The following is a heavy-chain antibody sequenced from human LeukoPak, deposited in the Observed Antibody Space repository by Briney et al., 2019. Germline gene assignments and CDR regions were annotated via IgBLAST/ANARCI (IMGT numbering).Heavy chain of an antibody. J-gene: IGHJ5*02. CDR2: IIPIFGTA. V-gene: IGHV1-69*05. CDR1: GGTFSSYA. D-gene: IGHD2-2*01. CDR3: ARDGSTNTNWFDP. Sequence: SVKVSCKASGGTFSSYAISWVRQAPGQGLEWMGGIIPIFGTANYAQKLQGRVTMTTDTSTSTAYMELRSLRSDDTAVYYCARDGSTNTNWFDPWGQGTLVTVSS.